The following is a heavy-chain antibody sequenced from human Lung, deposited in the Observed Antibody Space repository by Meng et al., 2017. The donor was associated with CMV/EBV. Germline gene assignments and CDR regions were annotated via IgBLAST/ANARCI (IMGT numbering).Heavy chain of an antibody. D-gene: IGHD2-2*01. J-gene: IGHJ1*01. CDR2: TYPGDSDT. CDR1: AYSSTSYW. Sequence: VFXNGSAYSSTSYWTGCLGHMPGEGLEWMGTTYPGDSDTRYSPSFQGQVTISADKSISTAYLQWSSLKDSDTAMYYCATSQSPLPPFQHWGQGTLVTVSS. V-gene: IGHV5-51*01. CDR3: ATSQSPLPPFQH.